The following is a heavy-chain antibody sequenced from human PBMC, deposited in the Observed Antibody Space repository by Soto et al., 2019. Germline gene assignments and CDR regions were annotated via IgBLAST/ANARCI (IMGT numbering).Heavy chain of an antibody. D-gene: IGHD2-2*01. CDR2: IYRTGNT. CDR1: GDSMTSGDYS. Sequence: QLQLQESGSRLVKSSQTLSLTCTVSGDSMTSGDYSWSWIRQPPGKVLEWLGYIYRTGNTHYSPSLKSRVSISQDRSKNQFSLELTSVTAADTAVYYCARGDYQYSSDYWGQGTLVTVSS. J-gene: IGHJ4*02. CDR3: ARGDYQYSSDY. V-gene: IGHV4-30-2*01.